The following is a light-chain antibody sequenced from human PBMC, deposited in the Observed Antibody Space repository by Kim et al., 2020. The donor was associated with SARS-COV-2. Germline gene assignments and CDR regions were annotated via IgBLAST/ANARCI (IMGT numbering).Light chain of an antibody. CDR3: QQAASFPLI. V-gene: IGKV1-12*01. CDR1: QDISKW. CDR2: AAS. Sequence: ASVGDTVTITCRASQDISKWVAWYQQKPGKAPKFLIYAASTLRSGVPSRFSGSGSGTDFTLTINSLQTDDFATYYCQQAASFPLIFGGGTKVEIK. J-gene: IGKJ4*01.